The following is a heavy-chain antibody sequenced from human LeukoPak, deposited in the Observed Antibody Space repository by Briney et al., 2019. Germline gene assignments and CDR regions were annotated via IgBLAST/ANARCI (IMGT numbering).Heavy chain of an antibody. Sequence: SETLSLTCTVSGGSISSYYWNWIRQPPGKGLEWIGYIYYSGSTNYNPSLKSRVTISVDTSKNQFSLKLSSVAAADTAVYYCARGGGYYYGSGSSAWFDPWGQGTLVSVSS. CDR1: GGSISSYY. D-gene: IGHD3-10*01. CDR3: ARGGGYYYGSGSSAWFDP. V-gene: IGHV4-59*01. J-gene: IGHJ5*02. CDR2: IYYSGST.